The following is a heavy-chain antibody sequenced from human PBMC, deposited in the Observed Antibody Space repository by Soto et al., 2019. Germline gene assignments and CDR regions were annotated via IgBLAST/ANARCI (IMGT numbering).Heavy chain of an antibody. J-gene: IGHJ6*02. CDR2: ISAFNGQT. CDR3: ARGGDYSYSLDV. CDR1: GYTFTSYG. D-gene: IGHD3-16*01. Sequence: QVQLVQSGDEVKKHGASVKVSCRASGYTFTSYGVSWVRQAPGQGLEWMGWISAFNGQTNYIQKVQGRVTLPTEASTSTDDMEPRSLRSDDTAVYYCARGGDYSYSLDVWGQGPTVTVSS. V-gene: IGHV1-18*01.